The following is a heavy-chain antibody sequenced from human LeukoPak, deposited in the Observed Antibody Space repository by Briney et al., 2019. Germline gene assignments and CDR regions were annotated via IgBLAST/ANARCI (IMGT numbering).Heavy chain of an antibody. V-gene: IGHV4-59*01. CDR1: GGSISSYY. D-gene: IGHD3-22*01. J-gene: IGHJ4*02. CDR2: IYYSGST. CDR3: AGYYYDSSGYYYAY. Sequence: SETLSLTCTVSGGSISSYYWSWIWQPPGKGLEWIGYIYYSGSTNYNPSLKSRVTISVDTSKNQFSLKLSSVTAADTAVYYCAGYYYDSSGYYYAYWGQGTLVTVSS.